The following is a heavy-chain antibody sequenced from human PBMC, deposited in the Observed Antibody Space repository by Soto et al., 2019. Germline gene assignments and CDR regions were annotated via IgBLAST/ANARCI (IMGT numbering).Heavy chain of an antibody. CDR1: DGFFSGYS. Sequence: NPSETLSLTCGVNDGFFSGYSWTWIRQSPGKGLEWIGEINYRGGTTYNPSLKSRATIEGDTSKRQFTLTLSSVTAADTALYYCARSYYNILTGYYTWGQGTQVTVSS. CDR3: ARSYYNILTGYYT. V-gene: IGHV4-34*01. CDR2: INYRGGT. D-gene: IGHD3-9*01. J-gene: IGHJ5*02.